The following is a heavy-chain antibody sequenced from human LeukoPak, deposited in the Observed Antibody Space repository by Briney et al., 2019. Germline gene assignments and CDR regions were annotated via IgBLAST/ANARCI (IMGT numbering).Heavy chain of an antibody. J-gene: IGHJ4*02. Sequence: GGSLRLSCAASRFIFRNYWMHWVRQAPGKGLVWVSRVKSDGSNPIYADSVKGRFTISRDNAENMLYLQMNTLGAEDTAVYYCARDTVSGSGSLDYWGQGTLVTVSS. CDR1: RFIFRNYW. CDR2: VKSDGSNP. D-gene: IGHD3-10*01. V-gene: IGHV3-74*01. CDR3: ARDTVSGSGSLDY.